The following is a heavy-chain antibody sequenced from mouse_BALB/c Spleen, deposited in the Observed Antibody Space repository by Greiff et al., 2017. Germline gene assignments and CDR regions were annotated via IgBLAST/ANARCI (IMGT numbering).Heavy chain of an antibody. CDR3: TRSYAMDY. J-gene: IGHJ4*01. CDR2: IYPGSGST. Sequence: LKQPGSELVRPGASVKLSCKASGYTFTSYWMHWVKQRPGQGLEWIGNIYPGSGSTNYDEKFKSKATLTVDTSSSTAYMQLSSLTSEDSAVYYCTRSYAMDYWGQGTSVTVSS. V-gene: IGHV1S22*01. CDR1: GYTFTSYW.